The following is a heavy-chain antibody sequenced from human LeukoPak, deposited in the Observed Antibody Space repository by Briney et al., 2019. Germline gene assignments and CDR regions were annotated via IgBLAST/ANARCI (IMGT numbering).Heavy chain of an antibody. CDR3: ARLPRGSYYNWFDP. V-gene: IGHV4-38-2*02. CDR2: IYHSGST. Sequence: PSETLSLTCTVSGYSISSGYYWGWIRQPPGKGLEWIGSIYHSGSTYYNPSLKSRVTISVDTSKNQFSLKLSSVTAADTAVYYCARLPRGSYYNWFDPWGQGTLVTVSS. D-gene: IGHD1-26*01. J-gene: IGHJ5*02. CDR1: GYSISSGYY.